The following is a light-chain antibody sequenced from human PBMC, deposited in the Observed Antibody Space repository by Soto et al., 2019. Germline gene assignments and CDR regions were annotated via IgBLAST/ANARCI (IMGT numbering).Light chain of an antibody. CDR2: AVN. CDR3: SSYAGTSYIV. J-gene: IGLJ1*01. V-gene: IGLV2-8*01. CDR1: SSDVGGYNY. Sequence: QSALTQPPCASGAPGQSVTISCTGTSSDVGGYNYVSWYQQHPGKAPKLIIYAVNKWPAGVPDRFSGSKSGNTASLTFSGLQAEDEADYYGSSYAGTSYIVFGSGTKVTV.